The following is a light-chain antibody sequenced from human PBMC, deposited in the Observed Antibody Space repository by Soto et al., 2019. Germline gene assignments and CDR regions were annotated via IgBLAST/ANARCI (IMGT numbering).Light chain of an antibody. CDR1: ISTIGSNT. CDR3: AAWSASLNVFYV. CDR2: SND. J-gene: IGLJ1*01. Sequence: QSVLNQPPSASGTPRQRVTISCSVSISTIGSNTVNWYQQLHGAAPKLLSFSNDQRPSGVPDRVSGSRSGTSASLAISGLQSEDEADYFCAAWSASLNVFYVFGTGTKVTVL. V-gene: IGLV1-44*01.